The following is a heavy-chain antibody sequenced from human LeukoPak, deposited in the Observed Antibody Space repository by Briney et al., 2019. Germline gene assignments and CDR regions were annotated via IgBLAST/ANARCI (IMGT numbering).Heavy chain of an antibody. J-gene: IGHJ2*01. Sequence: ASVKVSCKASGFTFTSSAMQWVRQARGQRLEWIGWIVVGSGNTNYAQKFQERVTITRDMSTSTAYMELSSLRSEDTAVYYCAAFTDSRVFGGKYYYDSSGYPANWYFDLWGRGTLVTVSS. CDR2: IVVGSGNT. CDR1: GFTFTSSA. D-gene: IGHD3-22*01. V-gene: IGHV1-58*02. CDR3: AAFTDSRVFGGKYYYDSSGYPANWYFDL.